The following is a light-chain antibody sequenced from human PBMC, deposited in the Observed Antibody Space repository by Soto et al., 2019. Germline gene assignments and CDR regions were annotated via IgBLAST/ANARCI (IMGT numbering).Light chain of an antibody. CDR3: QQYNSYSKT. V-gene: IGKV1-5*03. CDR1: QSISSW. CDR2: TAS. J-gene: IGKJ1*01. Sequence: DIPMTQSPSTLSASVGDRVTITCRASQSISSWLAWYQQKPGKAPKLLIYTASTLESGVPSRFSGSGSGTEFTLTISSLQPDECATYYCQQYNSYSKTFGQGTKVEI.